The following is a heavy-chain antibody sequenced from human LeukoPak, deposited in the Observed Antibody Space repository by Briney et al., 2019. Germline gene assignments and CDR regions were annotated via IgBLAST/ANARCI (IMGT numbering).Heavy chain of an antibody. D-gene: IGHD5-18*01. CDR2: VSFDGSTT. V-gene: IGHV3-30*03. CDR3: ARAAITSTVMIHFDY. CDR1: GFTFSPYA. J-gene: IGHJ4*02. Sequence: PGRSLRLSCAASGFTFSPYAMYWVRQTPGKGLEWVAAVSFDGSTTYYVASVKGRFTVSRDNSKNVLYLQMDSLRAEDTAVYYCARAAITSTVMIHFDYWGKGTLVTASS.